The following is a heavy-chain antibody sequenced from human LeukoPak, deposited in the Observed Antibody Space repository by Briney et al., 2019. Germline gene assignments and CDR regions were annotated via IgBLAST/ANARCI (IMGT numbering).Heavy chain of an antibody. D-gene: IGHD3-22*01. Sequence: SETLSLTCTVSGGSISSYYWSWIRQPAGKGLEWIGRIYTSGNTNYNPSLKSRVTMSVDTSKNQFSLKLSSVTAADTAVYYCARNYYDNSGYKYAFDYWGQGTRVTVSS. CDR1: GGSISSYY. CDR2: IYTSGNT. V-gene: IGHV4-4*07. J-gene: IGHJ4*02. CDR3: ARNYYDNSGYKYAFDY.